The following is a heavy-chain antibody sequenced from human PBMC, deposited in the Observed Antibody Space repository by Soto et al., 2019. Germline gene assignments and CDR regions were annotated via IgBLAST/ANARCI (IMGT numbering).Heavy chain of an antibody. V-gene: IGHV1-69*01. CDR2: IIPKFVTP. CDR1: GGTFSSHV. Sequence: QVQLVQSGAEVKKPGSSVRVSCKTSGGTFSSHVFIWVRQAPGQGLEWMGGIIPKFVTPNSAQRFQDRVTITADESTSTVYMELSSLRPEDTAVYYCARGAEGLGYNWKYVPFDLWGQGTLVTVSS. CDR3: ARGAEGLGYNWKYVPFDL. D-gene: IGHD1-7*01. J-gene: IGHJ4*02.